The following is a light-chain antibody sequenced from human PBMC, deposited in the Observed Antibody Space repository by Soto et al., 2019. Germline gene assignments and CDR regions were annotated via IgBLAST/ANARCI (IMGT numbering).Light chain of an antibody. CDR2: GAS. Sequence: EIVMTQSPVTLSVSPGERATLACRASQSVTNSYLAWYQQKPGQAPRLLIFGASTRAAGIPARFSGSGSGTEFTLTISSLQSEDFATYYCQHADSFPLITFGQGTRLEIK. V-gene: IGKV3-15*01. J-gene: IGKJ5*01. CDR3: QHADSFPLIT. CDR1: QSVTNSY.